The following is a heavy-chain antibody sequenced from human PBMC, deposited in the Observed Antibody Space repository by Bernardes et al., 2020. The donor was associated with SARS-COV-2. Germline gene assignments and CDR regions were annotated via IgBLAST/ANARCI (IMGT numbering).Heavy chain of an antibody. CDR1: GHSLTAAS. CDR2: FDLQYGDP. V-gene: IGHV1-24*01. J-gene: IGHJ4*02. CDR3: ATDSISGIGIMAWVY. D-gene: IGHD3-16*01. Sequence: ASVKVSCKHSGHSLTAASIYWVRQAPGKGLEWMGSFDLQYGDPIHAQKLQGTIPMTEDTSTDTAYMELSGLRSEDTAVYYCATDSISGIGIMAWVYWGQGTLVTVSS.